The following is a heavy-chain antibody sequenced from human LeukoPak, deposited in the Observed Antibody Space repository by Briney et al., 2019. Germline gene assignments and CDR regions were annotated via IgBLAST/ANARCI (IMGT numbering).Heavy chain of an antibody. V-gene: IGHV3-30*04. Sequence: PGRSLRLSCAASGFTFNGFAMHWVRQAPDKGLEWVAVISFDGSKKYYADSVKGRFTISRDNSDNTVYMKMNSLRPEDTAVYYCARDQYSSGWYQAGYWGQGTLVTVSS. J-gene: IGHJ4*02. CDR3: ARDQYSSGWYQAGY. CDR2: ISFDGSKK. CDR1: GFTFNGFA. D-gene: IGHD6-19*01.